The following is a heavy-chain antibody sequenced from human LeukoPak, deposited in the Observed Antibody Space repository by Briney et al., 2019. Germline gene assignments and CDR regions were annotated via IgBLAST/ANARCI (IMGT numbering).Heavy chain of an antibody. D-gene: IGHD3-22*01. Sequence: GSSVKVSCKASGGTFSSYAISWVRQAPGQGLEWIGGIIPIFGTANYAQKFQGSVTITADESTSTDYMELSSLRSEDTAVYYCARARAYYYDSSGYEAFGIWGQGTMVTVSS. CDR2: IIPIFGTA. CDR3: ARARAYYYDSSGYEAFGI. CDR1: GGTFSSYA. V-gene: IGHV1-69*01. J-gene: IGHJ3*02.